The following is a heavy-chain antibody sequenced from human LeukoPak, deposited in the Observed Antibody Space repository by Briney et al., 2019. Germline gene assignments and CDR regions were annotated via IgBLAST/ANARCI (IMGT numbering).Heavy chain of an antibody. CDR2: MSYDGSNK. CDR3: ARDRDCSGTSCYDRGSLDY. J-gene: IGHJ4*02. V-gene: IGHV3-30-3*01. Sequence: GRSLRLSCAASGFTFSSYAMHWVRQAPGKGLEWVAVMSYDGSNKYYADSVKGRFTISRDNSKNTLYLQMNSLRAEDTAVYYCARDRDCSGTSCYDRGSLDYWGQGTLVTVSS. D-gene: IGHD2-2*01. CDR1: GFTFSSYA.